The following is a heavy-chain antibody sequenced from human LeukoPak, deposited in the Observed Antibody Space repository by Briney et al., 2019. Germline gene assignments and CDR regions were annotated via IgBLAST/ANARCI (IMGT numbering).Heavy chain of an antibody. D-gene: IGHD1-26*01. CDR1: GYTFTSYN. J-gene: IGHJ4*02. Sequence: ASVTVSFTSSGYTFTSYNMHWERHAPGQGLEWMGWVYPATGGTNYAQKFQGRVTMTTDTSITTAYMELRGLTSDDTAVYFCAAYSGSYGGSFDYWGQGTLVTVSS. V-gene: IGHV1-2*02. CDR3: AAYSGSYGGSFDY. CDR2: VYPATGGT.